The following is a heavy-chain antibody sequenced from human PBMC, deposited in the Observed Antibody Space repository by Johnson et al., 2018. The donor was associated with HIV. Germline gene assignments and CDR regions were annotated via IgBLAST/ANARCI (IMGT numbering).Heavy chain of an antibody. V-gene: IGHV3-30*02. J-gene: IGHJ3*02. Sequence: QMHLVESGGGVVQPGGSLRLSCAASGFIFSSYGMHWVRQAPGKGLEWVAFIWYDGRRNYYADSVKGRFTLSRVNSKNMLYLQMNSQRVEDTAVYYCAKEGSRGTVTQAPDAFDIWGQGTVVTVSS. CDR2: IWYDGRRN. CDR3: AKEGSRGTVTQAPDAFDI. D-gene: IGHD4-17*01. CDR1: GFIFSSYG.